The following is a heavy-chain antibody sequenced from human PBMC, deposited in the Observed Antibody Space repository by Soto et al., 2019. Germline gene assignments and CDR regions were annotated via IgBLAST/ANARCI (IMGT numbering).Heavy chain of an antibody. J-gene: IGHJ5*02. CDR3: ARHHVVVVPAAHHMFDP. CDR1: GYTFTSYG. V-gene: IGHV1-18*04. Sequence: ASVKVSCKASGYTFTSYGISWVRQAPGQGLEWMGWISAYNGNTNYAQKLQGRVTMTTDTSTSTAYMELRSLRSDDTAVYYCARHHVVVVPAAHHMFDPWGQGTLVTVSS. D-gene: IGHD2-2*01. CDR2: ISAYNGNT.